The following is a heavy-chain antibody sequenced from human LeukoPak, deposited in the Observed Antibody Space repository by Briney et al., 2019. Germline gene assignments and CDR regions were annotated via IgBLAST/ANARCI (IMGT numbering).Heavy chain of an antibody. CDR3: ARDVGRYTYGYRPTEVYWYFDL. D-gene: IGHD5-18*01. J-gene: IGHJ2*01. Sequence: SETLSLTCTVSGGSIGSYYWSWIRQPAGKGLEWIGRMYTSGSTNYNPSLKSRVTISVDTSKNQFSLKLSSVTAADTAVYYCARDVGRYTYGYRPTEVYWYFDLWGRGTLVTVSS. CDR2: MYTSGST. CDR1: GGSIGSYY. V-gene: IGHV4-4*07.